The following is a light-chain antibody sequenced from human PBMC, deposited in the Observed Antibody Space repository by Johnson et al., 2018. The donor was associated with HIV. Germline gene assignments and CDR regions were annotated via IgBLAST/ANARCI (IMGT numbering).Light chain of an antibody. J-gene: IGLJ1*01. CDR2: DNN. Sequence: QSVLTQPPSVSAAPGQKVTISCSGSSSNIGNNYVSWYQQVPGTAPKLLIYDNNKRPSGIPDRFSGSKSGTSATLGITGLQTGDEADYYCAVWDSSLTAHYVFGTGTKITVL. CDR1: SSNIGNNY. V-gene: IGLV1-51*01. CDR3: AVWDSSLTAHYV.